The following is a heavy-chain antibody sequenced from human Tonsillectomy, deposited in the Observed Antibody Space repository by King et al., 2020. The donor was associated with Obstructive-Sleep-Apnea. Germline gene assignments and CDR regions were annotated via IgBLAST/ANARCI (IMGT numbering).Heavy chain of an antibody. J-gene: IGHJ4*02. Sequence: LQLQESGSGLVKPSQTLSLTCAVSGGSISSGGYSWSWIRQPPGKGLEWIGYIYHSGSTYYNPSLKSRVTISVDRSKNQFSLKLSSVTAADTAVYYCARAPDYYGSGSYYNGPYYFDYWGQGTLVTVSS. CDR1: GGSISSGGYS. CDR3: ARAPDYYGSGSYYNGPYYFDY. D-gene: IGHD3-10*01. CDR2: IYHSGST. V-gene: IGHV4-30-2*01.